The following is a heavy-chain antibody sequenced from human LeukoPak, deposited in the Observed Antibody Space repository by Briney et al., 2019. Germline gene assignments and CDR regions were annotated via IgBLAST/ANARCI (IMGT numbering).Heavy chain of an antibody. V-gene: IGHV3-30*02. D-gene: IGHD6-13*01. J-gene: IGHJ4*02. Sequence: GGSLRLSCAASGFTFSYYGMHWVRQAPGKGLEWVAFVRFDGNDKFYADSVKGRFTISRDTSKNTLYLQMTSLTPEDTAVYYCAKDRKRSSAASDFDYWGQGTLVTVSS. CDR3: AKDRKRSSAASDFDY. CDR2: VRFDGNDK. CDR1: GFTFSYYG.